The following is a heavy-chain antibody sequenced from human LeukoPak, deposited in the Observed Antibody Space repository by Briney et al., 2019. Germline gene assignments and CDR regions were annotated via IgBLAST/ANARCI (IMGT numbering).Heavy chain of an antibody. CDR3: ARGGSHILTGYYVTSSTDYYYYYMDV. CDR1: RFTFSNYW. CDR2: IKEDGSEK. D-gene: IGHD3-9*01. V-gene: IGHV3-7*04. J-gene: IGHJ6*03. Sequence: GGSLRLSCAASRFTFSNYWMSWVRQAPGKGLEWVANIKEDGSEKNYVDSVKGRFTISRVNAKNSLYLQMNSLRAEDTAVYYCARGGSHILTGYYVTSSTDYYYYYMDVWGKGTTVTVSS.